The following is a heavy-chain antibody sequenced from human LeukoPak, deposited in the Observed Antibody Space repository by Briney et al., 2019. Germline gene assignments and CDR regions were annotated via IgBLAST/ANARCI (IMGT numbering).Heavy chain of an antibody. CDR1: GGSISSGGYC. Sequence: SETLSLTCAVSGGSISSGGYCWSWLRQPPGRGLEWVGYIYHSGSTYYNPSLKSRVTISVDRSKNQFSLKLSSVTAADTAVYYCARGAPTSFDPWGQGTLVTVSS. CDR3: ARGAPTSFDP. CDR2: IYHSGST. V-gene: IGHV4-30-2*01. J-gene: IGHJ5*02.